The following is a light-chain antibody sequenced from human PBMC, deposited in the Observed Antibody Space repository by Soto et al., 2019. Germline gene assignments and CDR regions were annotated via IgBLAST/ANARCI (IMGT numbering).Light chain of an antibody. CDR2: GAA. J-gene: IGKJ1*01. V-gene: IGKV3-15*01. CDR3: QQYNTWTWT. CDR1: QTISTN. Sequence: EVVLTQSPATLSVSPGARATLSCRASQTISTNLAWYQHKPGQPPSLLIYGAATRATGVPARLSGSWSGTQFTLTITSLQSEDFAVYYCQQYNTWTWTFGQGTKVEIK.